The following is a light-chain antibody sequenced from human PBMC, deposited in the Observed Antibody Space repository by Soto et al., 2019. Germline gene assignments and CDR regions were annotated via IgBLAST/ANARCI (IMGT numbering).Light chain of an antibody. CDR1: QDIDNS. J-gene: IGKJ5*01. V-gene: IGKV1-33*01. Sequence: IQLTQSPSSLSASVGETVTITCRASQDIDNSLNWYQHKPGKAPKLLVYAVSFLETGVPSRFSGRGSGTVFSHTINSLQSDDFATYYCQQHDGRPTMTFGQGTRLDSK. CDR2: AVS. CDR3: QQHDGRPTMT.